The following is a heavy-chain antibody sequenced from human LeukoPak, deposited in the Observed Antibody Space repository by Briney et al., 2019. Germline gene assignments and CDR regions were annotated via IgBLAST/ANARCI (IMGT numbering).Heavy chain of an antibody. V-gene: IGHV3-21*01. CDR2: ISSSSYI. D-gene: IGHD3-9*01. J-gene: IGHJ4*02. Sequence: GGSLRLSCAASGFTFSRYSMNWVGQAPGKGLEWVSSISSSSYIYYADSVKGRFTISRDNAKNPLYLQMNSLRAEDTAVYYCARGKESDNFDYWGQGTLVTVSS. CDR3: ARGKESDNFDY. CDR1: GFTFSRYS.